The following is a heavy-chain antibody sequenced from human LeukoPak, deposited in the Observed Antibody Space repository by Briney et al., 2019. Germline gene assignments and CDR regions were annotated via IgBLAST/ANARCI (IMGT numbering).Heavy chain of an antibody. V-gene: IGHV5-51*01. CDR1: GYSFTSSW. D-gene: IGHD6-19*01. Sequence: GGSLKISCKGSGYSFTSSWIGWVRQMPGKGLGWMGIIFPGDSDTTYSPSFQGQVTISADKSISTAYLQWSSLKASDTAMYYCARHWDSSGRGDYYYYMDVWGKGTTVTVSS. CDR3: ARHWDSSGRGDYYYYMDV. CDR2: IFPGDSDT. J-gene: IGHJ6*03.